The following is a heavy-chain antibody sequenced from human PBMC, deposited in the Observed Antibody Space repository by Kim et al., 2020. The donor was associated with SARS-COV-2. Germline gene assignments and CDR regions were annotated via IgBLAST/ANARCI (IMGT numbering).Heavy chain of an antibody. CDR1: GFTFSDYY. CDR2: ISSSSSYT. D-gene: IGHD2-15*01. CDR3: ARDLYCSGGSCYSKRGY. V-gene: IGHV3-11*06. Sequence: GGSLRLSCAASGFTFSDYYMSWIRQAPGKGLEWVSYISSSSSYTNYADPVKGRFTISRDNAKNSLYLQMNSLRAEDTAVYYCARDLYCSGGSCYSKRGYWGQGTLVTVSS. J-gene: IGHJ4*02.